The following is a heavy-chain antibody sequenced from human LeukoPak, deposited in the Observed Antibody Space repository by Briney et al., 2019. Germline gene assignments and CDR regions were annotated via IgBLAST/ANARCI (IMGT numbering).Heavy chain of an antibody. D-gene: IGHD3-3*01. J-gene: IGHJ3*02. V-gene: IGHV1-18*01. CDR1: GGTFTSYG. CDR2: ISAYNGNT. CDR3: ARVHYDFWSGYEYDAFDI. Sequence: ASVKVSCKASGGTFTSYGISWVRQAPGQGLEWMGWISAYNGNTNYAQKLQGRVTMTTDTSTSTAYMELRSLRSDDTAVYYCARVHYDFWSGYEYDAFDIWGQGTMVTVSS.